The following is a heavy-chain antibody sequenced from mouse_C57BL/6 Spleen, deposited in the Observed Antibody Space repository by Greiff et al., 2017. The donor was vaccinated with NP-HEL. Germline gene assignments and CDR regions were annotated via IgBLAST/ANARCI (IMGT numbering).Heavy chain of an antibody. D-gene: IGHD2-4*01. CDR3: ANHYDYDDDVSWFAY. J-gene: IGHJ3*01. V-gene: IGHV1-64*01. CDR2: IHPNSGST. Sequence: QVQLQQPGAELVKPGASVKLSCKASGYTFTSYWMHWVKQRPGQGLEWIGMIHPNSGSTNYNEKFKSKATLTVDKSSSTAYMQLSSLTSEDSAVYYCANHYDYDDDVSWFAYWGQGTLVTVSA. CDR1: GYTFTSYW.